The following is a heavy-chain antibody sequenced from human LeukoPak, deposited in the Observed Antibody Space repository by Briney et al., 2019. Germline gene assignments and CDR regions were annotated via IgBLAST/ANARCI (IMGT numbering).Heavy chain of an antibody. Sequence: PSETLPLTCTVSGYSISSGYYWGWIRQPPGKGLEWIGSIYHSGSTYYNPSLKSRVTISVDTSKNQFSLKLSSVTAADTAVYYCARDIEYCSSTSCYDFDYWGQGTLVTVSS. CDR1: GYSISSGYY. J-gene: IGHJ4*02. CDR3: ARDIEYCSSTSCYDFDY. D-gene: IGHD2-2*01. CDR2: IYHSGST. V-gene: IGHV4-38-2*02.